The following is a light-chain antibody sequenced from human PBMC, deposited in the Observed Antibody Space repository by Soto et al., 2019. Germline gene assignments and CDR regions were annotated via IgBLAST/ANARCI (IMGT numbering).Light chain of an antibody. CDR1: SSDVGGCNY. Sequence: QSVLTQPASASGTAGQSITICCTGTSSDVGGCNYLFWYQQHPGKAPKLMIYEVSNRPLGVSNRFSGSKSGNTASLTISGLQAEDEADYYCTSYTSSSTLDVFGTGTKVTVL. J-gene: IGLJ1*01. V-gene: IGLV2-14*01. CDR3: TSYTSSSTLDV. CDR2: EVS.